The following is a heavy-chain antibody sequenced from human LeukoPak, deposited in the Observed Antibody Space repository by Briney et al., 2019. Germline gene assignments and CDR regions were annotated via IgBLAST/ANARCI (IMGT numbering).Heavy chain of an antibody. D-gene: IGHD6-6*01. Sequence: GGSLRLSCAAAGFTFSSYWMHWVRQAPGKGLVWVSRINSDGSSTSYADFVRGRFSISRDNATNPLYLQMNSLRAAGTAVYYCARGLSGYASSLGYWGQGTLVTVSA. CDR2: INSDGSST. CDR1: GFTFSSYW. V-gene: IGHV3-74*01. J-gene: IGHJ4*02. CDR3: ARGLSGYASSLGY.